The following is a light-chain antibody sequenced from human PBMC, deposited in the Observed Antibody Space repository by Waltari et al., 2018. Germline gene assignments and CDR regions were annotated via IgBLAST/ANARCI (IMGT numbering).Light chain of an antibody. CDR1: SSDVGGYDF. CDR2: EVN. V-gene: IGLV2-14*01. CDR3: ASYTTTTTVI. J-gene: IGLJ1*01. Sequence: QSALTQPASVSGSPGQSITISCTGTSSDVGGYDFVSGYQQPPGKFPKLIIYEVNNRPSWVSNRIPGATSGNTASRTIAGLQAEDEADCYCASYTTTTTVIFGSGTKVTVL.